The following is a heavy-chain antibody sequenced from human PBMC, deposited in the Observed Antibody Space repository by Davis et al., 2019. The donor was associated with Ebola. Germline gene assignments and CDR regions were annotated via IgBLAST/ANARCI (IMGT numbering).Heavy chain of an antibody. D-gene: IGHD6-25*01. CDR3: ANTKAYSSGFED. Sequence: PGGSLRLSCAASGFTFSDYYMSWIRQAPGKGLEWVSYISSSGSTIYYADSVKGRFTISRDNAKNSLYLQMNSLRDDDTAVYYCANTKAYSSGFEDWGQGTVVTVSS. V-gene: IGHV3-11*04. J-gene: IGHJ4*02. CDR1: GFTFSDYY. CDR2: ISSSGSTI.